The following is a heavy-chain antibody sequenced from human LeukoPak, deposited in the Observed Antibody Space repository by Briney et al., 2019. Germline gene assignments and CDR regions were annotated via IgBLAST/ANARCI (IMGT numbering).Heavy chain of an antibody. D-gene: IGHD2-21*01. J-gene: IGHJ4*02. V-gene: IGHV3-30*02. Sequence: PGGSLRLSCAASGFTFSSYGMHWVRQAPGKGLEWVAFIRYDGSNKYYADSVKGRFTISRDNSKNTLYLQMNSLRAEDTAVYYCAKSIVVVIYHFDYWGQGTLVTVSS. CDR1: GFTFSSYG. CDR3: AKSIVVVIYHFDY. CDR2: IRYDGSNK.